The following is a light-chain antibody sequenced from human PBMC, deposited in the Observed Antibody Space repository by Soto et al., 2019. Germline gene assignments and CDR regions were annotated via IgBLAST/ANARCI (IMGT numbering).Light chain of an antibody. CDR2: AVT. J-gene: IGLJ1*01. V-gene: IGLV2-14*01. Sequence: QSALTQPSSLSVSPGQSITISFTGTSSDVGGYNYVSWYQQHPGKAPKLMIYAVTDRPSGVSSRFSGSKSGNTASLTISGLQAEDEADYYCSSYTSSSTLFGTGTKVTV. CDR1: SSDVGGYNY. CDR3: SSYTSSSTL.